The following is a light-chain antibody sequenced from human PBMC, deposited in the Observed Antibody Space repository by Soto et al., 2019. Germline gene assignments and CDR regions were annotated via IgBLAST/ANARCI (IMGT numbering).Light chain of an antibody. J-gene: IGLJ1*01. CDR1: RTDVGGYNF. CDR2: EVS. Sequence: QSVLTQPASVSGSPGQSITISCPGTRTDVGGYNFVSWYQPHPGKAPKLIIYEVSNRPSGVSNRFSGSKSDNTASPPFSGLQAQAEADYYCCSYVSSNTYVYGTGTTVTVL. V-gene: IGLV2-14*01. CDR3: CSYVSSNTYV.